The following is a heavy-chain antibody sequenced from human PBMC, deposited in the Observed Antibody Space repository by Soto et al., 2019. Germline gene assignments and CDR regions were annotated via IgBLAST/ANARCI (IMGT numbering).Heavy chain of an antibody. CDR2: FDPEDGET. D-gene: IGHD3-10*01. V-gene: IGHV1-24*01. Sequence: ASVRVSCKVSGYTLTELSMHWVRQAPGKGLEWMGGFDPEDGETIYAQKFQGRVTMTEDTSTDTAYMELSSLRSEDTAVYYCVTVWSNYYGSGRGDYYYYSGMDVWG. J-gene: IGHJ6*02. CDR1: GYTLTELS. CDR3: VTVWSNYYGSGRGDYYYYSGMDV.